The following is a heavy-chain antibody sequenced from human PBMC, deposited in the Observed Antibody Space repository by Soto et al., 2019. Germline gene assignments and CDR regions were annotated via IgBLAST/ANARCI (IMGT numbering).Heavy chain of an antibody. CDR2: IYYSGST. V-gene: IGHV4-30-4*01. CDR3: ARVADCSGGRCYFSVDY. J-gene: IGHJ4*02. CDR1: GGSISSGDYY. D-gene: IGHD2-15*01. Sequence: QVQLQESGPGLVKPSQTLSLTCTVSGGSISSGDYYWSWIRQPPGKVLEWIGYIYYSGSTYYNPSLKSRVTISVDTSKNQFSLKLSSVTAADTAVYYCARVADCSGGRCYFSVDYWGQGTLVTVSS.